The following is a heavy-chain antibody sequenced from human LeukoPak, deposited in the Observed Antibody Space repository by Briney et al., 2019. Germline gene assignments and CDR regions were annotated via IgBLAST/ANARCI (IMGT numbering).Heavy chain of an antibody. CDR3: ARVVGETYYDFWSGYSEYYYYMDV. V-gene: IGHV4-34*01. CDR1: GGSFSGYY. J-gene: IGHJ6*03. Sequence: SETLSLTCAVYGGSFSGYYWSWIRQPPGKGLEWIGEINHSGSTNYNPSLKSRVTISVDTSKNQFSLKLSSVTAADTAVYYCARVVGETYYDFWSGYSEYYYYMDVWGKGTTVTVSS. CDR2: INHSGST. D-gene: IGHD3-3*01.